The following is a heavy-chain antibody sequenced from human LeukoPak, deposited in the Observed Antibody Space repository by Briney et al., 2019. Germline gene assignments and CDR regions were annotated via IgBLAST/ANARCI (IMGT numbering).Heavy chain of an antibody. D-gene: IGHD1-26*01. Sequence: SVKVSCKASGGTFSSYATSWVRQAPGQGLEWMGGIIPIFGTANYAQKFQGRVTITTDESTSTAYMELSSLRSEDTAVYYCASNWSYRPGYYYYMDVWGKGTTVTVSS. CDR1: GGTFSSYA. CDR2: IIPIFGTA. CDR3: ASNWSYRPGYYYYMDV. V-gene: IGHV1-69*05. J-gene: IGHJ6*03.